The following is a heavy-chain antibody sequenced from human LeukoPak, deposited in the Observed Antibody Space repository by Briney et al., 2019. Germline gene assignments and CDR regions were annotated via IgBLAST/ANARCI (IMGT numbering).Heavy chain of an antibody. CDR3: ARHARSGSSYYQYFDY. J-gene: IGHJ4*02. Sequence: SETLSHTCTVSGGSISSYHWSWIRQPPGKGLEWIGYIYYSGSTNYNPSVKSRVTISVDTSKNQFSLKLSSVTAADTAVYYCARHARSGSSYYQYFDYWGQGTLVTVSS. CDR2: IYYSGST. CDR1: GGSISSYH. D-gene: IGHD3-22*01. V-gene: IGHV4-59*08.